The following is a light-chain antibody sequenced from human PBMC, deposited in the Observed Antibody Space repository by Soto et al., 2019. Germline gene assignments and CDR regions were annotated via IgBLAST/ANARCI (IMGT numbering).Light chain of an antibody. J-gene: IGLJ2*01. V-gene: IGLV5-45*03. CDR1: SGINVATYR. Sequence: QLVLTQPSSLSASPGASASLTCTLRSGINVATYRIYWYQQKPGSPPQFLLRYKSDSDYRQGSGDPSRFSGSKDASANAGILLISGLQSEDEADYYCVIWHNNTSVFGGGTKLTVL. CDR2: YKSDSDY. CDR3: VIWHNNTSV.